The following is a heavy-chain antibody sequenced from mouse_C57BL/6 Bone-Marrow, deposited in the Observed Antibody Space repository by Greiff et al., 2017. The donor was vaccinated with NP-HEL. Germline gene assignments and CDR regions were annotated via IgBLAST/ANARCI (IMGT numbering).Heavy chain of an antibody. CDR2: IHPSDSDT. V-gene: IGHV1-74*01. J-gene: IGHJ3*01. CDR3: AMTITTVVATRAWFAY. D-gene: IGHD1-1*01. CDR1: GYTFTSYW. Sequence: VQLQQSGAELVKPGASVKVSCKASGYTFTSYWMHWVKQRPGQGLEWIGRIHPSDSDTNYNQKFKGKATLTVDKSSSTAYMQLSSLTSEDSAVYYCAMTITTVVATRAWFAYWGQGTLVTVSA.